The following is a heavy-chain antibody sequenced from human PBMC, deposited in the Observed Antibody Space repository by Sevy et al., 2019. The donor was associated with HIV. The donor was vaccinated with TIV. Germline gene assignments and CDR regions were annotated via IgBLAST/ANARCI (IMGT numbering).Heavy chain of an antibody. CDR2: ISSSSSYM. CDR1: GFTFSSYS. CDR3: ARTAGNYYYYYYMDV. D-gene: IGHD1-26*01. Sequence: GGSLRLSCAASGFTFSSYSMNWVRQAPGKGLEWVSSISSSSSYMYYADSVKGRFTISRDNAKNSLYLQMNSLRAEDTAVYYCARTAGNYYYYYYMDVWGKGTTVTVSS. J-gene: IGHJ6*03. V-gene: IGHV3-21*01.